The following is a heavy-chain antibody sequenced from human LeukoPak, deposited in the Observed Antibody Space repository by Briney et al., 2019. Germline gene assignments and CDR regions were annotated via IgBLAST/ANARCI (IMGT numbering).Heavy chain of an antibody. CDR2: ISAYNGNT. Sequence: ASVKVSCKASGYTFTSYGISWVRQAPGQGLEWMGWISAYNGNTNYAQKLQGRVTMTTDTSTSTAYMELRSLRSEDTAVYYCARGPLFTYYYGSGSYGGDYWGQGTLVTVSS. J-gene: IGHJ4*02. D-gene: IGHD3-10*01. CDR1: GYTFTSYG. V-gene: IGHV1-18*01. CDR3: ARGPLFTYYYGSGSYGGDY.